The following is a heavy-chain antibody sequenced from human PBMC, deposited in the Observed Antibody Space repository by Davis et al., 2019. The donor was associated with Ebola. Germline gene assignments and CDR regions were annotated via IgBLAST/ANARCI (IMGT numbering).Heavy chain of an antibody. CDR1: GYSFTNYG. Sequence: ASVKVSCKASGYSFTNYGISWVRQAPGQGLEWMGWISAYNGNTNYAQKLQDRVTLTTDTSTTTAYMEVRGLRSDDTAVYYCARRRTWYGTGLDYWGQGTLVTVSS. V-gene: IGHV1-18*01. J-gene: IGHJ4*02. D-gene: IGHD6-13*01. CDR3: ARRRTWYGTGLDY. CDR2: ISAYNGNT.